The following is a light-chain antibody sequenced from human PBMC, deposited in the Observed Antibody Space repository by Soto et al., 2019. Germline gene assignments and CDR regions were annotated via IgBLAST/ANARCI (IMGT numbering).Light chain of an antibody. Sequence: EIVLTQSPGTLSLSPGERATLSCRASQSVSSSYLAWYQQKPGQAPRLLIYGASSRATGIPDRFSGSGSGTDFTLTITRLEPEDFAVDYGQQYGNSPDTFGPGTKVDIK. V-gene: IGKV3-20*01. CDR1: QSVSSSY. J-gene: IGKJ3*01. CDR3: QQYGNSPDT. CDR2: GAS.